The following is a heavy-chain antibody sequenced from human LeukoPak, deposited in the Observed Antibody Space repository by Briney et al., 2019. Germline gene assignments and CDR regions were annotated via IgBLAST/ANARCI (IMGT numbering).Heavy chain of an antibody. CDR2: INAANGNT. CDR3: ARAYDSGCNY. Sequence: GASVKVSCKASGYTFTRYAIHWVRQAPGQRLEWVGLINAANGNTRYSQTFQDRVTITRDTSASTAYMELSSLRSEDTAVYYCARAYDSGCNYWGQGTLVTVSS. CDR1: GYTFTRYA. D-gene: IGHD6-19*01. J-gene: IGHJ4*02. V-gene: IGHV1-3*01.